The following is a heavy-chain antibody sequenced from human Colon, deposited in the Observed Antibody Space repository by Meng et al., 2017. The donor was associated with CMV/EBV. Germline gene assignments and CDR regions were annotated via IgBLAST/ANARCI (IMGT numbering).Heavy chain of an antibody. V-gene: IGHV3-9*01. CDR3: ARGGYSSSWNPYYYYYGMDV. J-gene: IGHJ6*02. D-gene: IGHD6-13*01. Sequence: SCAASGFTFDDYAMHWVRQAPGKGLEWVSGISWNSGSIGYADSVKGRFTISRDNAKNSLYLQMNSLRAEDTALYYCARGGYSSSWNPYYYYYGMDVWGQGTTVTVSS. CDR2: ISWNSGSI. CDR1: GFTFDDYA.